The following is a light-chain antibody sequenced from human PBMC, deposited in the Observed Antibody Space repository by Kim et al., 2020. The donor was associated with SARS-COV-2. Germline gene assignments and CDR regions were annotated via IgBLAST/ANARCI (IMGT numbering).Light chain of an antibody. CDR2: DAS. Sequence: EIVLTQSPGTLSLSPGERATLSCRASQSVSGDHLAWYQQKPGQTPRLLIYDASTRATGIPDRFSGSGSGTDFTLTISRLEPEDFVVYYCHQYGTSPRTFGHGTKVDIK. CDR3: HQYGTSPRT. V-gene: IGKV3-20*01. J-gene: IGKJ3*01. CDR1: QSVSGDH.